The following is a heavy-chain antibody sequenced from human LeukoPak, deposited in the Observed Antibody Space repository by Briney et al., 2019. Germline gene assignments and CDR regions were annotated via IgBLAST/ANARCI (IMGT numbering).Heavy chain of an antibody. CDR1: GYTFTGYY. V-gene: IGHV1-2*02. CDR3: ATDLQSRDAFDI. CDR2: INPNSGGT. Sequence: ASVKVSCKASGYTFTGYYMHWVRQAPGQGLEWMGWINPNSGGTNYAQKFQGRVTMTEDTSTDTAYMELSSLRSEDTAVYYCATDLQSRDAFDIWGQGTMVTVSS. J-gene: IGHJ3*02.